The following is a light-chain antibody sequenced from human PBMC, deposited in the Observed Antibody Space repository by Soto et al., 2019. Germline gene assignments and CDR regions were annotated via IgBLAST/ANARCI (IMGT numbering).Light chain of an antibody. Sequence: QSVLTQSPSASASLGASVKLTCTLSSGHSSYAIAWHQQQPEKGPRYLMKLNSDGSHSKGDGIPDRFSGSSSGTERYLTISSLQSEDGADYYCQTWSTGIRVFGGGTKLTVL. J-gene: IGLJ3*02. CDR2: LNSDGSH. CDR1: SGHSSYA. V-gene: IGLV4-69*01. CDR3: QTWSTGIRV.